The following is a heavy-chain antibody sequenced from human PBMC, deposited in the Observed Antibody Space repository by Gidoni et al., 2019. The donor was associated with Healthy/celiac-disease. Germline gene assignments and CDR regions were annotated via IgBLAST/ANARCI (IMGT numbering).Heavy chain of an antibody. CDR1: GGTFSSYA. V-gene: IGHV1-69*04. J-gene: IGHJ3*02. Sequence: QVQLVQSGAEVKKPGSSVTVSCTASGGTFSSYAISWVRQAPGQGLEWMGRIIPILGIANYAQKFQGRVTITADKSTSTAYMELSSLRSEDTDVYYCARGCRGWVAALIDAFDIWGQGTMVTGSS. D-gene: IGHD2-15*01. CDR3: ARGCRGWVAALIDAFDI. CDR2: IIPILGIA.